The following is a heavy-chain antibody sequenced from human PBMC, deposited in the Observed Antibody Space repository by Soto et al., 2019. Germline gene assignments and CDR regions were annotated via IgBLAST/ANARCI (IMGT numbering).Heavy chain of an antibody. J-gene: IGHJ4*02. D-gene: IGHD6-6*01. CDR1: GGSVNSDNFY. V-gene: IGHV4-61*01. CDR2: IYYTGSA. Sequence: SETLSLTCTVSGGSVNSDNFYWSWIRQPPGRGLEWIGYIYYTGSANYNPSLKSRVTISIDTSRNQFSLKLSSVTAADTAVYYCAREFSNSPEAFDSWGQGSLVTVSS. CDR3: AREFSNSPEAFDS.